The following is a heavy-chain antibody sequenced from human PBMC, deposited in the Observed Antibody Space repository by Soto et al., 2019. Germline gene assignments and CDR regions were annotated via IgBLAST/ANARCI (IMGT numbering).Heavy chain of an antibody. J-gene: IGHJ4*02. CDR3: ARDQSELTGLDY. CDR1: GFAFSSYS. D-gene: IGHD7-27*01. V-gene: IGHV3-48*02. CDR2: ISSRSGSTI. Sequence: GGSLRLSCAASGFAFSSYSMNWVRQAPGKGLEWVSYISSRSGSTIYYADSVKGRFTVSRDNAKNSLYLQMSGLRDEDTAVYYCARDQSELTGLDYWGQGTLVTVSS.